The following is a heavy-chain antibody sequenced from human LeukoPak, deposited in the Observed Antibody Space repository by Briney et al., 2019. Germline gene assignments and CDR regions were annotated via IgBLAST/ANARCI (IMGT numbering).Heavy chain of an antibody. V-gene: IGHV3-23*01. D-gene: IGHD1-1*01. Sequence: GGSLRLSCATSGFTFTTYAMGWVRQAPGTGLEWVSALSGGGEATYYADSVKGRFTISRDNSKNTLSLQMNSLGAEDTAVYYCTRLSGTFGTTSPVLDSLGQGTQVTVS. CDR2: LSGGGEAT. CDR3: TRLSGTFGTTSPVLDS. J-gene: IGHJ4*02. CDR1: GFTFTTYA.